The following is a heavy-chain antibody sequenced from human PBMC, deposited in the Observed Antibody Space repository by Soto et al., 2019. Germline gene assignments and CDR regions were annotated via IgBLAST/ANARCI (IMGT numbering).Heavy chain of an antibody. CDR2: INPNSGGT. CDR3: ARERTSGAFDI. V-gene: IGHV1-2*04. CDR1: GYTFTGYY. Sequence: QVQLVQSGAEVKKPGASVKVSCKASGYTFTGYYMHWVRQAPRQGLEWMGWINPNSGGTIYAQKFQGWVTMTRDTSISTAYMELSRLRSDDTAVYYCARERTSGAFDIWGQGTMVTVSS. D-gene: IGHD3-10*01. J-gene: IGHJ3*02.